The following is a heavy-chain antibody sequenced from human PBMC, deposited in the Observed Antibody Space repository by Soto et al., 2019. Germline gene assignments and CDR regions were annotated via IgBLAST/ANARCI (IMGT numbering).Heavy chain of an antibody. CDR1: GFTFSTCG. CDR3: AKGFSYSVIDY. CDR2: ISYDGSNK. V-gene: IGHV3-30*18. J-gene: IGHJ4*02. D-gene: IGHD5-18*01. Sequence: QVQLVESGGGVVQPGRSLRLSCAASGFTFSTCGMHWVRQAPGKGLEWVAVISYDGSNKYYADSVKGRFTISRDNSKNTLYLQMSSLRAEDTAVYYCAKGFSYSVIDYWGQGTLVTVSS.